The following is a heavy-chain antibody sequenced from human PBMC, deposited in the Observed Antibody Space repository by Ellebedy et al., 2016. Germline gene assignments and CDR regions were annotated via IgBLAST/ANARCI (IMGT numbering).Heavy chain of an antibody. CDR1: GFTFSAHY. D-gene: IGHD2-2*01. CDR3: ARCGLGYCSSTSCPKSYYYYGMDV. V-gene: IGHV3-21*04. J-gene: IGHJ6*02. Sequence: GESLKISXAASGFTFSAHYMHWVRQAPGKGLEWVSFITSSGGHMYYADSVKGRFTISRDNSKNTLYLQMNSLRAEDTAVYYCARCGLGYCSSTSCPKSYYYYGMDVWGQGTTVTVSS. CDR2: ITSSGGHM.